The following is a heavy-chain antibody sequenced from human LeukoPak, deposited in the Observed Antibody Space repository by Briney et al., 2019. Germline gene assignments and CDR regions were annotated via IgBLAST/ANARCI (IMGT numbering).Heavy chain of an antibody. CDR1: GYTFTGYY. Sequence: ASVKVSCKASGYTFTGYYMHWVRPAPGQGLEWMGWINPNSGGTNYAQKFQGRVTMTRDTSISTAYMELSRLRSDDTAVYYCARMGYCTNGVCYRRGDYWGQGTLVTVSS. V-gene: IGHV1-2*02. CDR2: INPNSGGT. D-gene: IGHD2-8*01. J-gene: IGHJ4*02. CDR3: ARMGYCTNGVCYRRGDY.